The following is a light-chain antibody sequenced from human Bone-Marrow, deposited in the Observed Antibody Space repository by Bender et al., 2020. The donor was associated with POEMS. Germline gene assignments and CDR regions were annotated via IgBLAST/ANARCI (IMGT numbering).Light chain of an antibody. CDR2: RDH. CDR1: SSNIGSNS. J-gene: IGLJ2*01. CDR3: AAWDDRLSAVL. V-gene: IGLV1-47*01. Sequence: QSVLTQPPSASATPGQRVTISCSGSSSNIGSNSVYWYKQFPGTAPKLLISRDHQRPSGVPDRVSGSKSGSSASLAISGLRSEDEADYYCAAWDDRLSAVLFGGGTKLTVL.